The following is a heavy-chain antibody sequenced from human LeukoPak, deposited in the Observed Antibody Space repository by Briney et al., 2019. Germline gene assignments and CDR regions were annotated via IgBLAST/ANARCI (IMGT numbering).Heavy chain of an antibody. V-gene: IGHV4-61*05. D-gene: IGHD1-26*01. CDR1: GGSISSRSYY. Sequence: SETLSLTCTVSGGSISSRSYYWGWIRQPPGKGLEWIGYIYYSGSTNYNPSLKSRVTISVDTSKNQFSLKLSSVTAADTAVYYCARVIGWELPPATIDYWGQGTLVTVSS. J-gene: IGHJ4*02. CDR3: ARVIGWELPPATIDY. CDR2: IYYSGST.